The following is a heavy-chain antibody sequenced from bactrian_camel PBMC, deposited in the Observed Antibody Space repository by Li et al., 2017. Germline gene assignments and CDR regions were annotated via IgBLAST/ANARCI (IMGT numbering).Heavy chain of an antibody. D-gene: IGHD3*01. CDR1: GYTQSGKC. Sequence: VQLVESGGGSVQTGGSLRLSCAASGYTQSGKCLGWFRQAPGKEREGVAGIDMLGRTSYADSVKGRFTISQDNAKNTLYLQMNSLKPEDTAMYYCTTYAGGYCSGSWPRQSTPNYWGQGTQVTVS. CDR2: IDMLGRT. V-gene: IGHV3S53*01. CDR3: TTYAGGYCSGSWPRQSTPNY. J-gene: IGHJ4*01.